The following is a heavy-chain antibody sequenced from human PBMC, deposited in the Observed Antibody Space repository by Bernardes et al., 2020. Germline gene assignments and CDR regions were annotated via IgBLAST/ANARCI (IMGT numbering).Heavy chain of an antibody. D-gene: IGHD2-2*01. Sequence: SETLSLTCAVYGGSFSGYYWSWIRQPPGKGLEWIGEINHSGSTNYNPSLKSRVTISVDTSKNQFSLKLSSVTAADTAVYYCAREGAYFSSTSCYAKQYYYYGMDVWGKGTTVTVSS. J-gene: IGHJ6*04. CDR1: GGSFSGYY. V-gene: IGHV4-34*01. CDR2: INHSGST. CDR3: AREGAYFSSTSCYAKQYYYYGMDV.